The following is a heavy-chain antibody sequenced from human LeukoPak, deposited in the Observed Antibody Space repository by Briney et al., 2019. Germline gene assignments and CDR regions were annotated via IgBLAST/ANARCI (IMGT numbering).Heavy chain of an antibody. CDR3: ARGPGDIYCGGDCFDNDNGFDP. CDR1: GYTFTSYG. CDR2: ISAYNGNT. V-gene: IGHV1-18*01. D-gene: IGHD2-21*02. J-gene: IGHJ5*02. Sequence: ASVKVSCKDSGYTFTSYGISWVRQAPGQGLEWMGWISAYNGNTNYAQKLQGRVTMTTDTSTSTAYKELRSLRSDDTSVYYCARGPGDIYCGGDCFDNDNGFDPWGQGTLVTVSS.